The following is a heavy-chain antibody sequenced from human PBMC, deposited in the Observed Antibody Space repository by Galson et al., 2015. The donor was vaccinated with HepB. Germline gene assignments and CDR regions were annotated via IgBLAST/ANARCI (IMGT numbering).Heavy chain of an antibody. CDR2: CIPIFGTA. CDR3: ARGGGGVRFLNWFDP. J-gene: IGHJ5*02. V-gene: IGHV1-69*13. D-gene: IGHD3-3*01. CDR1: AGTFSSYA. Sequence: SVEVYCKAYAGTFSSYAISWVRQAPGKGLEWMEGCIPIFGTANYAQKVQGRVTITADESTSPAYMELSSLRSEDPAVYYGARGGGGVRFLNWFDPWGQGTLVTVSS.